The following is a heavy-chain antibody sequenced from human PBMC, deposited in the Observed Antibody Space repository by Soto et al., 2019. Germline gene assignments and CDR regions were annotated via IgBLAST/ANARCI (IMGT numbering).Heavy chain of an antibody. D-gene: IGHD3-10*01. J-gene: IGHJ4*02. CDR3: ARSVGGSNVNFDY. V-gene: IGHV1-8*01. CDR1: GYTFTSYD. Sequence: ASVKVSCKASGYTFTSYDINWVRQATGQGPEWMGWMNPDSGNTGYVQKFQGRVTITRNTAISTAYMELSSLRSEDTAVYYCARSVGGSNVNFDYWGEGTLVTVSS. CDR2: MNPDSGNT.